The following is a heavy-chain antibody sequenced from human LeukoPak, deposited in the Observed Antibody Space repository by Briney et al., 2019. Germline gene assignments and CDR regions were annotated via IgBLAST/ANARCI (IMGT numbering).Heavy chain of an antibody. Sequence: GGSLRLSCAASGITFSNYVMSWVRQAPGKGLEWVSAISGGGRNTYYAASVKGRFTISRDNSKNTLYLQMNSLRADDTAIYYCARNQQLGGHSYYYYGMDVWGQGTTVTVSS. CDR3: ARNQQLGGHSYYYYGMDV. J-gene: IGHJ6*02. V-gene: IGHV3-23*01. CDR2: ISGGGRNT. CDR1: GITFSNYV. D-gene: IGHD3-16*01.